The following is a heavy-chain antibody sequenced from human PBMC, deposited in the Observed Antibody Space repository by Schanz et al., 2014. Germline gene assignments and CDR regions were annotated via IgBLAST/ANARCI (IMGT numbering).Heavy chain of an antibody. D-gene: IGHD4-17*01. Sequence: VHLVQSGAEVKRPGASVKVSCKASGYTFSSYYMHWVRQAPGQGLEWMGIIKPTAGSTDYAQRFQGRVPMTGDTSTNTVFMELSSLTSEDTAVYYCARGPHADYAPNSGTLFDYWGQGTLVTVSS. J-gene: IGHJ4*02. CDR1: GYTFSSYY. CDR3: ARGPHADYAPNSGTLFDY. V-gene: IGHV1-46*03. CDR2: IKPTAGST.